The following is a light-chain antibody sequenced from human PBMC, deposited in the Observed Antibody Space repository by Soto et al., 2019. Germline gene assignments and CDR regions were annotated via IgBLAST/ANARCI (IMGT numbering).Light chain of an antibody. J-gene: IGLJ1*01. Sequence: QSALTQRASVSGSPGQSITISCTGTSSDVGGYNYVSWYQQHPGKAPKLMLYDVSNRPSGVSNRFSGSKSGNTASLNISGLQAEDAADYYCCSYTIISTLVFGTGTKLTVL. V-gene: IGLV2-14*01. CDR2: DVS. CDR3: CSYTIISTLV. CDR1: SSDVGGYNY.